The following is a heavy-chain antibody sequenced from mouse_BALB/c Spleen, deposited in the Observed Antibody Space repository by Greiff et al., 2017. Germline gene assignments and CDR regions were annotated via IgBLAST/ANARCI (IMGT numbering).Heavy chain of an antibody. Sequence: EVKLQESGPGLVKPSQSLSLTCTVTGYSINSDYAWNWIRQFPGNKLEWRGYISYSGSTSYNPSLKSRISITRDTSKNQFFLQLNSVTTEDTATYYCARVGPILTGTVDYWGQGTTLTVSS. D-gene: IGHD4-1*01. CDR3: ARVGPILTGTVDY. CDR2: ISYSGST. J-gene: IGHJ2*01. V-gene: IGHV3-2*02. CDR1: GYSINSDYA.